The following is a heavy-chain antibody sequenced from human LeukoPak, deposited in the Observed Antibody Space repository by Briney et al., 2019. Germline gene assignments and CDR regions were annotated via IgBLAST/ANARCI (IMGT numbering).Heavy chain of an antibody. J-gene: IGHJ4*02. CDR2: IKQDGSEK. CDR3: ARGWPYYYDSSGYFYFDY. CDR1: GFIFSSYL. D-gene: IGHD3-22*01. V-gene: IGHV3-7*01. Sequence: GGSLRLSCAASGFIFSSYLMRWVRQAPGKGLEWVANIKQDGSEKYYVDSVKGRFTISRDNAKNSLYLQMNSLRAEDTAVYYCARGWPYYYDSSGYFYFDYWGQGTLVTVSS.